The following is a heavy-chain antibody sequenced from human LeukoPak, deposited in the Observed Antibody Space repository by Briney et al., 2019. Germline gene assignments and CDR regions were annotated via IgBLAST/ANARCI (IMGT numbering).Heavy chain of an antibody. V-gene: IGHV1-69*05. CDR1: GGTFSSYA. CDR3: ARWGRPYYDSSGYDY. J-gene: IGHJ4*02. D-gene: IGHD3-22*01. Sequence: ASVKVSCKASGGTFSSYAISWVRQAPGQGLEWMGGIIPIFGTANYAQKFQGRVTITTDESTSTAYMELSSLRAEDTAVYYCARWGRPYYDSSGYDYWGQGTLVTVSS. CDR2: IIPIFGTA.